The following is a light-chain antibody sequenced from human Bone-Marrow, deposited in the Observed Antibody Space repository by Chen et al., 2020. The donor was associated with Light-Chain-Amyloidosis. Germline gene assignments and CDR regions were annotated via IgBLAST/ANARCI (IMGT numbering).Light chain of an antibody. CDR1: SSNIGNNY. CDR2: DNY. CDR3: GTWDSSLSAGV. J-gene: IGLJ3*02. Sequence: QSVLTQPPSVSAAPGQKVTISCSGSSSNIGNNYVSWYQQLPGTAPKLLIYDNYKRPSGIPDRSSGSKSGTSATLGITGLQTGDEADYYCGTWDSSLSAGVFGGGTKLTVL. V-gene: IGLV1-51*01.